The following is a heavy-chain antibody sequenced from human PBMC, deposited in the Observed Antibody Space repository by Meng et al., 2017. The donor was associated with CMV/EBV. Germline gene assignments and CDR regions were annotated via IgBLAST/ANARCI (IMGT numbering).Heavy chain of an antibody. Sequence: GGSLRLSCAASGFTFSSYAMSWVRQAPGKGLEWVSVIYSGGSSTYYADSVKGRFTISRDNSKNTLYLQMNSLRAEDTAVYYCAKPIVVVPAAIESGFDYWGQGTLVTVSS. V-gene: IGHV3-23*03. CDR3: AKPIVVVPAAIESGFDY. J-gene: IGHJ4*02. D-gene: IGHD2-2*01. CDR1: GFTFSSYA. CDR2: IYSGGSST.